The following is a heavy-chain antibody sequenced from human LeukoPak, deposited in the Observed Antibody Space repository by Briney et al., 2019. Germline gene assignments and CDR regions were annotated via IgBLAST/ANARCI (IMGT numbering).Heavy chain of an antibody. J-gene: IGHJ6*04. Sequence: GGSLRLSCAASGFTFSSYAMHWVRQAPGKGLEWVAVISYDGSNKYYADSVKGRFTISRDNSKNTLYLQMNSLRAEDTAVYYCARDIVATIEDYHYGMDVWGKGTTVTVSS. V-gene: IGHV3-30*04. CDR3: ARDIVATIEDYHYGMDV. D-gene: IGHD5-12*01. CDR2: ISYDGSNK. CDR1: GFTFSSYA.